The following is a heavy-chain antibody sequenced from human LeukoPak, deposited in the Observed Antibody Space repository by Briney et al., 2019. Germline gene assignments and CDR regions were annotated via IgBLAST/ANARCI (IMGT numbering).Heavy chain of an antibody. Sequence: PGGSLRLSCAASGFTFSSYGMHWVRQAPGKGLEWVAVISYDGSNKYYADSVKGRFTISRDNSKNTLYLQMNSLRAEDTAVYSCAKRVVGATVDYWGQGTLVTVSS. CDR1: GFTFSSYG. CDR3: AKRVVGATVDY. CDR2: ISYDGSNK. J-gene: IGHJ4*02. D-gene: IGHD1-26*01. V-gene: IGHV3-30*18.